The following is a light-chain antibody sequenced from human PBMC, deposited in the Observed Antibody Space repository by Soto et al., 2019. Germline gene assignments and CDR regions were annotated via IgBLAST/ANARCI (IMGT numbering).Light chain of an antibody. J-gene: IGKJ3*01. CDR2: GAS. V-gene: IGKV3-15*01. CDR3: QQYNNWPPFT. CDR1: QSVGSY. Sequence: EIVMTQSPATLSVSPGESATLSCRASQSVGSYLAWYQQKAGQAPRLLIYGASIRATGIPARFSGSGSGTEFTLTISSLQSEDFAVYYCQQYNNWPPFTFGPGTKVVIK.